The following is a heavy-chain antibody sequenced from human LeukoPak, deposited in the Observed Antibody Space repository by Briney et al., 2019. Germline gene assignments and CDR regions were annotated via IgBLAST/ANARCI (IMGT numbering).Heavy chain of an antibody. Sequence: ASVKVSCKASGYTFTGYYMHWVRQAPGQGLEWMGWINPNSGGTNYAQKFHGRVTMTRNTSISTAYMELSRLRSDDTAVYSCARGPPSRQTWFNPWGQGALVTVSS. CDR1: GYTFTGYY. CDR3: ARGPPSRQTWFNP. J-gene: IGHJ5*02. CDR2: INPNSGGT. V-gene: IGHV1-2*02.